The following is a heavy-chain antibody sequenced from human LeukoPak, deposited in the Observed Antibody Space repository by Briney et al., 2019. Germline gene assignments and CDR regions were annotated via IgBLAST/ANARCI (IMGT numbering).Heavy chain of an antibody. V-gene: IGHV1-18*01. CDR3: ARPVDCSSTSCRGWFDP. Sequence: ASVKVSCKASGYTFASYGISWVRQAPGQGLEWMGWISAYNGNTNYAQKLQGRVTMTTDTSTSTAYMELRSLRSDDTAVYYCARPVDCSSTSCRGWFDPWGQGTLVTVSS. CDR2: ISAYNGNT. D-gene: IGHD2-2*01. CDR1: GYTFASYG. J-gene: IGHJ5*02.